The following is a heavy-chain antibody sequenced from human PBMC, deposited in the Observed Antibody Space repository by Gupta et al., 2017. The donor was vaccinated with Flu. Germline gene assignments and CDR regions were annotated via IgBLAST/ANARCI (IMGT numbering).Heavy chain of an antibody. Sequence: EVQLVESGGGLVQPGGSLRLSCAASGFTFSSYWMTWFRQAPGKGLEWVANIKQDGSEEYYVDSVKGRFTISRDNAKNSLYLQMNSLRAEDTAVYYCARDVEPLRGSWYYYYYGMDVWGQGTTVTVSS. CDR2: IKQDGSEE. J-gene: IGHJ6*02. CDR3: ARDVEPLRGSWYYYYYGMDV. V-gene: IGHV3-7*01. D-gene: IGHD6-13*01. CDR1: GFTFSSYW.